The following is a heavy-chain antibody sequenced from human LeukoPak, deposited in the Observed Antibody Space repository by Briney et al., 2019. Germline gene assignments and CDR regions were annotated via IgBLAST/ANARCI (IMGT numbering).Heavy chain of an antibody. CDR1: GFTFSSYA. Sequence: GGSLRLSCAASGFTFSSYAMSWVRQAPGKGLEWVSAISGSGGSTYYADSAKGRFTISRDNSKNTLYLQMNSLRAEDTAVYYCARATYYYDSSGYYGPAFDIWGQGTMVTVSS. J-gene: IGHJ3*02. CDR3: ARATYYYDSSGYYGPAFDI. V-gene: IGHV3-23*01. CDR2: ISGSGGST. D-gene: IGHD3-22*01.